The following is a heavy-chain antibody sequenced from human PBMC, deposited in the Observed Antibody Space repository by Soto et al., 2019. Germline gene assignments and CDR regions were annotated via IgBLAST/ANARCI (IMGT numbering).Heavy chain of an antibody. V-gene: IGHV1-69*13. CDR2: IIPIFGTA. J-gene: IGHJ6*02. D-gene: IGHD6-13*01. Sequence: SVKVSCKASGGTFSSYPISWVRQAPGQGLAWMGGIIPIFGTANYAQRFQGRVTITADESTSTAYLELSSLRSEDKAVYYCARPGSGIAAADNYCYCGMDVWGQGTTVTVSS. CDR1: GGTFSSYP. CDR3: ARPGSGIAAADNYCYCGMDV.